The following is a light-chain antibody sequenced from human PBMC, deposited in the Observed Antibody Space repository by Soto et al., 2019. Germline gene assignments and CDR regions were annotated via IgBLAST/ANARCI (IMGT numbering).Light chain of an antibody. J-gene: IGKJ2*01. CDR2: LGS. CDR3: MQAVQTPPYT. CDR1: QSLLHSNGYNF. Sequence: DIAMTQSPLSLPVTPGEPASISCRSSQSLLHSNGYNFLDWYLQKPGQSPQLLIYLGSNRASGVPDRFSGSGSGTDFTLKISRVEAEDVGVYYCMQAVQTPPYTFGQGTKLEIK. V-gene: IGKV2-28*01.